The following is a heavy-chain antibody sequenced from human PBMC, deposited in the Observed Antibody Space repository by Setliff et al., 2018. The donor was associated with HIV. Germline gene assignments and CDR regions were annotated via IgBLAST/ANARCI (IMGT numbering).Heavy chain of an antibody. V-gene: IGHV4-31*03. D-gene: IGHD6-13*01. CDR3: ARDTRIAATGTYYFDY. J-gene: IGHJ4*02. CDR1: GGSISSGGYY. CDR2: IYYSGST. Sequence: SETLSLTCTVSGGSISSGGYYWNWVRQHPGKGLEWIGYIYYSGSTYYNPSLKSRVTISVDTSKNQFSLKLSSVTAADTAVYYCARDTRIAATGTYYFDYWGQGTLVTVSS.